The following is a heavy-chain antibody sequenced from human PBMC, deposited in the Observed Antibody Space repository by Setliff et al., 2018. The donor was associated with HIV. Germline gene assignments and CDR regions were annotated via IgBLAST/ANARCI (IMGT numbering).Heavy chain of an antibody. V-gene: IGHV4-31*03. J-gene: IGHJ6*03. Sequence: SETLSLTCTVSGGSISSDGFYWSWIRQHPGEGLEWIGYISYSGSTYYNPSLKTRVTISVDTSKNQFFLKLNSVTAADTAVYYCARLEYYYYMDVWGNGTTVTVSS. CDR2: ISYSGST. CDR3: ARLEYYYYMDV. CDR1: GGSISSDGFY.